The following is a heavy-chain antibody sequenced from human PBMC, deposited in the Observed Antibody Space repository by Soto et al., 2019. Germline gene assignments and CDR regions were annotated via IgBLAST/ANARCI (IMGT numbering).Heavy chain of an antibody. J-gene: IGHJ3*02. Sequence: QITLKESDPKLVKPTQTLTLTCTFSGFSLSTRGVGVGWIRQPPGKALEWLALINWNDDERYSPSLKDRLTITKDTSKNHVVLTMTNVDPVDTATYYCAHRHDLGGFDIWGQGTMVTVSS. CDR2: INWNDDE. CDR3: AHRHDLGGFDI. CDR1: GFSLSTRGVG. V-gene: IGHV2-5*01. D-gene: IGHD2-15*01.